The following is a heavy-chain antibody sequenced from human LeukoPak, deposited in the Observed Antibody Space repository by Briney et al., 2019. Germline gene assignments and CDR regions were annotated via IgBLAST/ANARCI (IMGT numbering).Heavy chain of an antibody. D-gene: IGHD4-11*01. CDR1: EYTFIGYY. V-gene: IGHV1-2*02. CDR2: INPNSGGT. CDR3: ARDPTTQTFDY. Sequence: ASVKVSCKAFEYTFIGYYIHWVRQAPGQGPEWMGWINPNSGGTIYAQRFQDRVTMTRDTSITTAYMELNRLRSDDTAVYYCARDPTTQTFDYWGQGTLVTVSS. J-gene: IGHJ4*02.